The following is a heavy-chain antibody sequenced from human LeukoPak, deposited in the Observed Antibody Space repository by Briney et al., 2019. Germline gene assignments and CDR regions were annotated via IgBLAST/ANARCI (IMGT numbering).Heavy chain of an antibody. Sequence: SETLSLTCGVSGYSISSGFYWDWIRQSPGRGLEWIGRISHSGRTDYNPSLKGRVTISADTSKNQFSLRLTSVTAADTAVYYCARGYCSTIGCYDVFDIWGQGTTLTVSS. CDR2: ISHSGRT. J-gene: IGHJ3*02. CDR3: ARGYCSTIGCYDVFDI. CDR1: GYSISSGFY. V-gene: IGHV4-38-2*01. D-gene: IGHD2-2*01.